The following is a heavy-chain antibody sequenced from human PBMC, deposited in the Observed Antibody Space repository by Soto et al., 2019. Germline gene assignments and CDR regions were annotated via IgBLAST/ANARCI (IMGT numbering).Heavy chain of an antibody. J-gene: IGHJ4*02. CDR3: ATEYSGYEEQFDY. V-gene: IGHV3-7*01. Sequence: GGSLRLSCAASGFTFSSYWMSWVRQAPGKGLEWVANIKQDGSEKYYVDSVKGRFTISRDNAKNSLYLQMNSLRAEDTAVYYCATEYSGYEEQFDYWGQGTLVTVSS. CDR1: GFTFSSYW. D-gene: IGHD5-12*01. CDR2: IKQDGSEK.